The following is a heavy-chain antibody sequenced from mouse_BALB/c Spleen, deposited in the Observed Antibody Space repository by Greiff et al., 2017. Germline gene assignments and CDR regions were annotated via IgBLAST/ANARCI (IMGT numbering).Heavy chain of an antibody. CDR1: GYSITSDYA. CDR2: ISYSGST. V-gene: IGHV3-2*02. Sequence: EVQLQQSGPGLVKPSQSLSLTCTVTGYSITSDYAWNWIRQFPGNKLEWMGYISYSGSTSYNPSLKSRISITRDTSKNQFFLQLNSVTNEDTATYYCARGEGYFDYWGQGTTLTVSS. CDR3: ARGEGYFDY. J-gene: IGHJ2*01.